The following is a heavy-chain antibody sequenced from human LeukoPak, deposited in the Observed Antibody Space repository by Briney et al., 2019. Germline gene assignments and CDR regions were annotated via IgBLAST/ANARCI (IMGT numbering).Heavy chain of an antibody. CDR2: IYTSGST. CDR1: GGSISSYY. Sequence: SETLSLTCTVSGGSISSYYWSWIRQPAGKGLEWIGRIYTSGSTNYNPSLKSRVTMSVDTSKNQFSLKLSPVTAADTAVYYCARDFSYYDFWSGYYNAGSNRFDPWGQGTLVTVSS. D-gene: IGHD3-3*01. J-gene: IGHJ5*02. CDR3: ARDFSYYDFWSGYYNAGSNRFDP. V-gene: IGHV4-4*07.